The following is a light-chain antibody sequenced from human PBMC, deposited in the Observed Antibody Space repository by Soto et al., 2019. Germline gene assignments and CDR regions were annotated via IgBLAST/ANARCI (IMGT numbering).Light chain of an antibody. Sequence: DIQVTQSPPTLSASVGDRVTITCRASQTISTWVAWYQQKPGKAPKLLIYKASTLKSGVPSRFSGSGSGTEFTLTISSLQPEDFATYYCQQANSFPITFGQGTRLEIK. CDR2: KAS. J-gene: IGKJ5*01. CDR3: QQANSFPIT. CDR1: QTISTW. V-gene: IGKV1-5*03.